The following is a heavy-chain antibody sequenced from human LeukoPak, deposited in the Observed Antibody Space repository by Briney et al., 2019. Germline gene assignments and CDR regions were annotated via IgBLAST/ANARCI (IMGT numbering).Heavy chain of an antibody. V-gene: IGHV4-59*01. Sequence: PSETLSLTCTVPGGSISSYYWSWIRQPPGKGLEWIGYIYYSGSTKYYSGGTNYNPSLKSRVSISIDTSNNQFSLKLSSVTAADTAVYYCARDRRSPGEGYYSDYWGQGTLVTVSS. D-gene: IGHD3-16*01. CDR3: ARDRRSPGEGYYSDY. J-gene: IGHJ4*02. CDR1: GGSISSYY. CDR2: IYYSGSTKYYSGGT.